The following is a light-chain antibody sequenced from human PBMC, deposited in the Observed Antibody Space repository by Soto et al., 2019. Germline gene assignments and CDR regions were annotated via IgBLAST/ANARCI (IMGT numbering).Light chain of an antibody. J-gene: IGKJ4*02. V-gene: IGKV1-33*01. CDR3: QQYSSLVS. Sequence: DIQMTQSPCSLSSSVGDRVTIACQASHDVSRNLNCHQQKPGAAPKLLIYDASNVARGVTSRCSGSGSRTDFTLIISSLQPEAVATYYCQQYSSLVSFGGGTAIEIK. CDR2: DAS. CDR1: HDVSRN.